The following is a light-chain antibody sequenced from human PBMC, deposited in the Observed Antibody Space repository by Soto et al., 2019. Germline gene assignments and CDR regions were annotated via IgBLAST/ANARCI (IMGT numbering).Light chain of an antibody. CDR3: SSYTSSSALNVV. V-gene: IGLV2-14*01. CDR1: SSDVAGYNY. J-gene: IGLJ2*01. CDR2: DVS. Sequence: QSALTQPASVSGSPGQSIAISCTGISSDVAGYNYVSWYQQHPGKAPKLMIYDVSNRPSGVSNRFSGSKSGHTASLTISGLQAEDEADYYCSSYTSSSALNVVFGGGTKLTVL.